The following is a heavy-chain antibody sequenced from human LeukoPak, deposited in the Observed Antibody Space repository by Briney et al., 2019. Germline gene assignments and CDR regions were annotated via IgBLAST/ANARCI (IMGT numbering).Heavy chain of an antibody. J-gene: IGHJ6*03. V-gene: IGHV4-39*07. CDR3: ARDRAGYYYGSGSSGKYYYMDV. CDR2: IFYSGNT. D-gene: IGHD3-10*01. CDR1: GGSISSSTYC. Sequence: PETLSPTCTVSGGSISSSTYCGGWIRQPPGKGLEWIGSIFYSGNTYYNPSLKSRVTISIDTSKNQFSLKLSSVTAADTAVYYCARDRAGYYYGSGSSGKYYYMDVWGKGTTVTVSS.